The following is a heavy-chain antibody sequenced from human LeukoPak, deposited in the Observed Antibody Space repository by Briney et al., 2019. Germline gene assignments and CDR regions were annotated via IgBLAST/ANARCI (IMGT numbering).Heavy chain of an antibody. CDR2: INPSGGST. D-gene: IGHD3-3*01. V-gene: IGHV1-46*01. CDR1: GYTFTSYY. Sequence: ASVKVSCKASGYTFTSYYMHWVRQAPGQGLEWMGIINPSGGSTSYAQKFQGRVTMTRDMSTSTVYMELSSLRSEDTAVYYCARDRGFGVVSWYYYYMDVWGKGTTVTVAS. J-gene: IGHJ6*03. CDR3: ARDRGFGVVSWYYYYMDV.